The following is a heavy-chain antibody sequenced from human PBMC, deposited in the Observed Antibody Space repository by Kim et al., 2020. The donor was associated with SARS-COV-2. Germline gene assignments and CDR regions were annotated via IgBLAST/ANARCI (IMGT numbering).Heavy chain of an antibody. D-gene: IGHD2-21*01. CDR1: GFTFTSYW. Sequence: GGSLRLSCAASGFTFTSYWMGWVRQAPGKGLEWVANINEAGTSKLYVDSVKGRFTISRDNAQNSLNLQMSSLRVEDKALYYCVRNGAYADYWGQGTLVTVSS. CDR2: INEAGTSK. V-gene: IGHV3-7*01. J-gene: IGHJ4*02. CDR3: VRNGAYADY.